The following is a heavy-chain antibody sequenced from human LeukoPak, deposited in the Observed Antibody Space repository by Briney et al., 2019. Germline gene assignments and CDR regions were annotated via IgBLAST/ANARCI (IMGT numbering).Heavy chain of an antibody. D-gene: IGHD3-3*01. Sequence: SETLSLTCTVSGVSINGNYWTWIRQPPGKGLEWIGFVSDTGDTDYNPSLKRRLTISADTTKTQLSLSLSSGTAGDPPRYYWARXFRGVVTSNCFDPWGQGTLVTVSS. J-gene: IGHJ5*02. CDR2: VSDTGDT. CDR3: ARXFRGVVTSNCFDP. CDR1: GVSINGNY. V-gene: IGHV4-59*03.